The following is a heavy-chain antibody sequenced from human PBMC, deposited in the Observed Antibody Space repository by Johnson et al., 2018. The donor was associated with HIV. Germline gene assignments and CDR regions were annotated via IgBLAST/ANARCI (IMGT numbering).Heavy chain of an antibody. J-gene: IGHJ3*01. CDR2: ISYDGTKK. CDR3: ARDPRGGSIYGPDGFDF. V-gene: IGHV3-30*14. CDR1: GFPFRSYT. D-gene: IGHD2-2*02. Sequence: QVQLVESGGGVVQPGRSLRLSCAASGFPFRSYTVHWVRQAPVKGLEWVAIISYDGTKKYYADSVRGRFIISRDNSKNTLYLQMHSLRIEDTAVYYCARDPRGGSIYGPDGFDFWGQGTMVTVSS.